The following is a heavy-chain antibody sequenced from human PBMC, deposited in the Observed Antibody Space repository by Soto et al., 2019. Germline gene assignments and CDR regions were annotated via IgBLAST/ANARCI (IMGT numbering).Heavy chain of an antibody. V-gene: IGHV3-30*03. CDR2: ISYDGSNK. J-gene: IGHJ4*02. CDR1: GFTFSSYG. Sequence: GGSLRLSCAASGFTFSSYGMHWVRQAPGKGLEWVAVISYDGSNKYYADSVKGRFTISRDNSKNTLYLQMSSLRSEDTAVYYCARGSPRGDYVWGSYRYLRFDYWGQGTLVTVSS. CDR3: ARGSPRGDYVWGSYRYLRFDY. D-gene: IGHD3-16*02.